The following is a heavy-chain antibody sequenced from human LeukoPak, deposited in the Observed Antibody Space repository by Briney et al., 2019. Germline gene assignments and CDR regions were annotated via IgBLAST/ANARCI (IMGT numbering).Heavy chain of an antibody. Sequence: PGGSLRLSCATSGFSFNRRGMNWVRQPPGKGLGWVSYISPRSETIFYAESVQGRFAVSRDDAKGSLYLQMHTLRVEDTAVYYCARIDGPTVFTYYMDLWGKGTTVTVAS. CDR1: GFSFNRRG. CDR3: ARIDGPTVFTYYMDL. J-gene: IGHJ6*03. V-gene: IGHV3-48*04. CDR2: ISPRSETI. D-gene: IGHD3-16*01.